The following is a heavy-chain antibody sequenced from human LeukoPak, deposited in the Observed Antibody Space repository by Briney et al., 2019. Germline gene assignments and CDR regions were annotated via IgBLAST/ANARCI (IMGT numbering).Heavy chain of an antibody. J-gene: IGHJ4*02. CDR2: FRGGGGRS. D-gene: IGHD3-3*01. Sequence: PGGSLRLSCAASGFTFSNYAMSWVRQAPGKGLEWVSGFRGGGGRSDSAESVRGRFPISRDNSKTTLYLPVDSLRADDTALYYCAKMSGYYSRWASKFDYWAREPWSPSP. V-gene: IGHV3-23*01. CDR1: GFTFSNYA. CDR3: AKMSGYYSRWASKFDY.